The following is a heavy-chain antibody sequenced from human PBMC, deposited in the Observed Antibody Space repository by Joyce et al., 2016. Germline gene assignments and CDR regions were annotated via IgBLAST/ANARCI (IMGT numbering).Heavy chain of an antibody. CDR2: ISFDGSNK. J-gene: IGHJ4*02. CDR1: GSTSSSFG. V-gene: IGHV3-30*18. D-gene: IGHD1-26*01. CDR3: AKDRYSLNY. Sequence: QVQLVESGGGVVQPGGSLRPSCVASGSTSSSFGLHWVRQAPGKGLEWLAVISFDGSNKYYADSVKGRFTISRDNSNHTMFLQMNNLTAEDTAMYYCAKDRYSLNYWGQGTLVTVSS.